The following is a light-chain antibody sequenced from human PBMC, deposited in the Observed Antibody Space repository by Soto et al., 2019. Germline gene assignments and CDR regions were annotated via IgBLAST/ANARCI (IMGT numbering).Light chain of an antibody. V-gene: IGKV3-20*01. CDR2: GAS. Sequence: EIVLTQSPGTLSLSPGERATLSCRASQSLRRSYLAWYQQKPGQAPRLLIYGASSRATDIPDRFSGSGSGTDFTLTISRLEPEDFAVYYCQQYDSSPPYTFGQGTNLEIK. J-gene: IGKJ2*01. CDR3: QQYDSSPPYT. CDR1: QSLRRSY.